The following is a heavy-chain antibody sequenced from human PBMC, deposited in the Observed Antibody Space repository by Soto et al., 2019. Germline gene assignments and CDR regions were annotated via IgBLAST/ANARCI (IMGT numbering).Heavy chain of an antibody. V-gene: IGHV3-48*03. D-gene: IGHD5-12*01. J-gene: IGHJ4*02. CDR3: ARRGYSGYDWGWYFDF. CDR1: GFDFRSYE. CDR2: IGSTGSTI. Sequence: SLRLSCEASGFDFRSYEMNWVRQAPGKGLEWLSYIGSTGSTIYYADSVKGRFTISRDDGKNSVYLQMNTLRAEDTAVYYCARRGYSGYDWGWYFDFWGQGTPVTVYS.